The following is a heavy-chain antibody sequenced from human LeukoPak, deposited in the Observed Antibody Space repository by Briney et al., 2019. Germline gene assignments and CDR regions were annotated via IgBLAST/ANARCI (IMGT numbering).Heavy chain of an antibody. CDR2: ISGSGGST. Sequence: GGSLRLSCAASAFTFSSYAMSWVRQAPGKGLEWVSAISGSGGSTYYADSVKVRFTISRDNSKNTLYLQMNSLRAEDTAVYYCAKDKTQDIVVVPAAIIFDYWGQGTLVTVSS. CDR1: AFTFSSYA. V-gene: IGHV3-23*01. CDR3: AKDKTQDIVVVPAAIIFDY. J-gene: IGHJ4*02. D-gene: IGHD2-2*01.